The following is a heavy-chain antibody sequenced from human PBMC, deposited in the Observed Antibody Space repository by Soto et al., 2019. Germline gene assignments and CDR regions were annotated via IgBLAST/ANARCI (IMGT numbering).Heavy chain of an antibody. CDR2: ISSSSSYT. D-gene: IGHD3-22*01. Sequence: PGGSLRLSCAASGFTFSSYSMNWVRQAPGKGLEWVSCISSSSSYTYYADSVKGRFTISRDNSKNTLYLQMNSLRAEDTAVYYCAKDPLTEVTYYYDSSGYYQFDYWGQGTLATVSS. CDR1: GFTFSSYS. J-gene: IGHJ4*02. CDR3: AKDPLTEVTYYYDSSGYYQFDY. V-gene: IGHV3-21*04.